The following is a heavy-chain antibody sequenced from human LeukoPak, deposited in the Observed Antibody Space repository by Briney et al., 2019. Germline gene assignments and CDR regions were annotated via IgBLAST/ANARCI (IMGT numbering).Heavy chain of an antibody. D-gene: IGHD6-19*01. Sequence: SETLSLTCTVSGGSISSYYWSWIRQPPGKGLEWIGYIYYSGSTNYNPSLKSRVTISVDTSKNQFSLKLSSVTAADTAVYYCAREGIAVAARRYYFDYWGQGTLVTVSS. CDR3: AREGIAVAARRYYFDY. J-gene: IGHJ4*02. CDR2: IYYSGST. V-gene: IGHV4-59*12. CDR1: GGSISSYY.